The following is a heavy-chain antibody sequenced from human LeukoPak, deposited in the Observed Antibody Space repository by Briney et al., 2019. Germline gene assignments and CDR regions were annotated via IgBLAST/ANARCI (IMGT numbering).Heavy chain of an antibody. V-gene: IGHV3-23*01. CDR3: AKEAGYCSSTSCPFDY. CDR2: ISGSGGST. D-gene: IGHD2-2*01. Sequence: GGSLRLSCVVSGFTFSSYEMNWVRQAPGKGLEWVSAISGSGGSTYYADSVKGRFTISRDNSKNTLYLQMNSLRAEDTAVYYCAKEAGYCSSTSCPFDYWGQGTLVTVSS. J-gene: IGHJ4*02. CDR1: GFTFSSYE.